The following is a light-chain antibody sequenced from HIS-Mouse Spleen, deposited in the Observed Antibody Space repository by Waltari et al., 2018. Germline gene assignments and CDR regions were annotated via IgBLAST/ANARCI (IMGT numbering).Light chain of an antibody. CDR2: WAS. J-gene: IGKJ1*01. Sequence: DIVMTQSPDSLAVSLGERATINCKSSQRVLYNSNNKNYLAWYQQKPGQPPKLLIYWASTLESGVPDRFSGSGSGTDFTLTISSLQAEDVAVYYCQQYYSTPPTFGQGTKVEIK. CDR1: QRVLYNSNNKNY. V-gene: IGKV4-1*01. CDR3: QQYYSTPPT.